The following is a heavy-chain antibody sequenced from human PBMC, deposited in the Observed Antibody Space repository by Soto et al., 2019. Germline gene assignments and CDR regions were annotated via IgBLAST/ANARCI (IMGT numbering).Heavy chain of an antibody. J-gene: IGHJ4*02. CDR3: ARVTHYFDY. CDR1: GFTFSDYY. Sequence: QEQLVESGGGLVKPGGSLRLSCAASGFTFSDYYKSWIRQAPGKGLEWVSYISSSGNTIHYADSVKGRFTISRDNAKNSLFLQMNSLRVEDTSVYYCARVTHYFDYWGQGALVAVSS. V-gene: IGHV3-11*01. CDR2: ISSSGNTI.